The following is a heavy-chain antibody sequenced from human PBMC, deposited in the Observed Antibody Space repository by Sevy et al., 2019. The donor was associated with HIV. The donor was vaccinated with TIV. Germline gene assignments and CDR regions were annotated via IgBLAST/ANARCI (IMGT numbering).Heavy chain of an antibody. CDR2: ISSSSSYI. D-gene: IGHD6-19*01. Sequence: GGSLRLSCAASGFTFSSYSMNWVRQAPGKGLEWVSSISSSSSYIYYADSVKGRFTISRDNAKNSLYLQMNNLRAEDTAWYYCARAYTSFSSGWYKDYYGMDVSGQGTAVTGSS. CDR1: GFTFSSYS. J-gene: IGHJ6*02. V-gene: IGHV3-21*01. CDR3: ARAYTSFSSGWYKDYYGMDV.